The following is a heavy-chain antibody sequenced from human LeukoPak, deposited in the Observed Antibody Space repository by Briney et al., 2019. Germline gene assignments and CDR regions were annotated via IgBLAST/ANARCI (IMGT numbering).Heavy chain of an antibody. CDR3: ARRYCSGGLCGYYLDW. J-gene: IGHJ4*02. D-gene: IGHD2-15*01. V-gene: IGHV3-30*03. Sequence: GGSLRLSCAASGFTFSSYGMHWVRQAPGKGLEWVAVISYDGSNKYYADSVKGRFTISRDNSKNTLYLQMNSLRAEDTAVYYCARRYCSGGLCGYYLDWWGQGTLVTVSS. CDR1: GFTFSSYG. CDR2: ISYDGSNK.